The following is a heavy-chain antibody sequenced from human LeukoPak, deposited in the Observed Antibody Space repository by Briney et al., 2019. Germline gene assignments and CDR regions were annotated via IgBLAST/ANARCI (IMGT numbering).Heavy chain of an antibody. CDR1: GVTFSSYW. V-gene: IGHV3-7*04. Sequence: PGGSLRLSCAGSGVTFSSYWMNWVRQAPGKGLEWVANINQDGREKYYVDSAKGRFTISRDNAKNSLYLQMNSLRAEDTAVYYCARVNYDILTGYLSYFDYWGQGTLVTVSS. J-gene: IGHJ4*02. CDR3: ARVNYDILTGYLSYFDY. D-gene: IGHD3-9*01. CDR2: INQDGREK.